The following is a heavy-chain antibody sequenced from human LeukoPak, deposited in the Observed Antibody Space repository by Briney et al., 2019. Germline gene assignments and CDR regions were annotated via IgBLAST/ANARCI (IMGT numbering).Heavy chain of an antibody. J-gene: IGHJ4*02. V-gene: IGHV3-15*01. CDR2: IKSKTDGGTT. D-gene: IGHD2-15*01. CDR1: GFTFSNAW. Sequence: PGGSLRLSCAASGFTFSNAWMSWVRQAPGKGLEWVGRIKSKTDGGTTDYAAPVKGRFTISGDDSKNTLYLQMNSLKTEDTAVYYCTTAYCSGGSCYSSRWHYWGQGTLVTVSS. CDR3: TTAYCSGGSCYSSRWHY.